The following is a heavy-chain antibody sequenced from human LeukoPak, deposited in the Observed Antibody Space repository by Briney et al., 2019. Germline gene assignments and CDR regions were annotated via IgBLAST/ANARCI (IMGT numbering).Heavy chain of an antibody. J-gene: IGHJ3*02. D-gene: IGHD5-18*01. CDR1: GGSISSYY. V-gene: IGHV4-59*01. Sequence: SETLSLTCTVSGGSISSYYWSWIRQPPGKGLEWIGYIYYSGSTNYNPSLKSRVTISVDTSKNQFSLKLSSVTAADTAVYFRARDTLTYTYGRGAFDIWGQGTMVTVSS. CDR3: ARDTLTYTYGRGAFDI. CDR2: IYYSGST.